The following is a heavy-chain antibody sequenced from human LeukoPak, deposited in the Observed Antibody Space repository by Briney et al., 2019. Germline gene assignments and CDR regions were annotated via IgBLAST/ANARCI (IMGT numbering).Heavy chain of an antibody. CDR3: ARLLAGCPGGRCRAHFDY. CDR1: GDSIGGNY. V-gene: IGHV4-59*01. J-gene: IGHJ4*02. D-gene: IGHD2-15*01. CDR2: IDYSGST. Sequence: SETLSLTCSVSGDSIGGNYWSWMRQPPGKGLEWIGYIDYSGSTKYNPSLKSRVTMSVDTSKNQFSLNLRSVTAADTAVYYCARLLAGCPGGRCRAHFDYWGQGTLVTVSS.